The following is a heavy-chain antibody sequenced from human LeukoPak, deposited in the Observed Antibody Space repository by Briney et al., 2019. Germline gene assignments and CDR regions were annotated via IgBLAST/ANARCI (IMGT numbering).Heavy chain of an antibody. Sequence: ASVKVSCKASGYTFTSYDINWVRQATGQGLEWMGWMNPNSGNTGYAQKFQGRVTMTRNTSISTAYMELSSLRSEDTAVYYCARGNTMIVVDDYWGQGTLVTVSS. CDR3: ARGNTMIVVDDY. D-gene: IGHD3-22*01. V-gene: IGHV1-8*01. CDR2: MNPNSGNT. CDR1: GYTFTSYD. J-gene: IGHJ4*02.